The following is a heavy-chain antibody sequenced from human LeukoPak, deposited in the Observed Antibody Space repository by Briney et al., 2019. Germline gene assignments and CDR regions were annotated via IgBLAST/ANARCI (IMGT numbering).Heavy chain of an antibody. CDR3: ARDHSVRWYHSDY. Sequence: GGSLRLSCAAPGFTFSSYSMNWVRQAPGKGLEWVSYISSSSNTIYYADSVKGRFTISRDNAKNSLYLQMNSLRAEDTAVYYCARDHSVRWYHSDYWGQGTLVTVSS. J-gene: IGHJ4*02. V-gene: IGHV3-48*01. CDR2: ISSSSNTI. D-gene: IGHD4-23*01. CDR1: GFTFSSYS.